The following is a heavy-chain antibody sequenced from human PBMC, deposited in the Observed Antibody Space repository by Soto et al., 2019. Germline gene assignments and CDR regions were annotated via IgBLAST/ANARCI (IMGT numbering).Heavy chain of an antibody. CDR3: ERDRGRISNSDH. D-gene: IGHD2-15*01. CDR2: IYYSGRT. Sequence: QVQLQESGPGLVKPSETLSLTCTGSGGSVTSGSYYLSWIRQPPGKGLEWIGNIYYSGRTTYNPSFKSRVTLSGDTSKNPFSLNRTSVTAADTAVDYCERDRGRISNSDHWGQGALVTVSS. J-gene: IGHJ4*02. CDR1: GGSVTSGSYY. V-gene: IGHV4-61*01.